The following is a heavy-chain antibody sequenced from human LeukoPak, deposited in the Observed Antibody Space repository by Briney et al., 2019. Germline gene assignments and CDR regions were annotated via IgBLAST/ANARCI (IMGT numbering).Heavy chain of an antibody. J-gene: IGHJ4*02. CDR3: AIGGGDSWDYFDY. V-gene: IGHV4-34*01. CDR2: INHSGST. D-gene: IGHD2-21*02. Sequence: PSETLSLTCAVYGGSFSGYYCSWIRQPPGKGLEWIGEINHSGSTNYNPSLKSRVTISVDTSKNQFSLKLSSVTAADTAVYYCAIGGGDSWDYFDYWGQGTLVTVSS. CDR1: GGSFSGYY.